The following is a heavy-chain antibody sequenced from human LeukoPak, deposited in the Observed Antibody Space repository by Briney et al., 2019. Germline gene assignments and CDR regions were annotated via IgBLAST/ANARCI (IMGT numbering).Heavy chain of an antibody. V-gene: IGHV4-59*01. CDR1: GGSISSYY. J-gene: IGHJ4*02. D-gene: IGHD5-18*01. Sequence: SETLSLTCTVSGGSISSYYWSWIRQPPGKGLEWIGYIYYSGSTNYNPSLKSRVTISVDTSKNQFSLKLSSVTAADTAVYYCARETRGYSYAYFDYWGQGTLVTVSS. CDR3: ARETRGYSYAYFDY. CDR2: IYYSGST.